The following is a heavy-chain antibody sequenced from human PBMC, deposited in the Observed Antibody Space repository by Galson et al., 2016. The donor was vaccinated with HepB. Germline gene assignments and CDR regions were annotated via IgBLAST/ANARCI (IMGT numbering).Heavy chain of an antibody. J-gene: IGHJ1*01. CDR3: AKDRDSNWYEKYFQH. CDR1: GFTFNIYA. Sequence: SLRLSCAASGFTFNIYAMSWVRLAPGKGLEWVSAISSGGTTYYADSAKGRFTISRDNSKNTLSLQMNSLRAEDTAVYYCAKDRDSNWYEKYFQHWGQGTLVTVSS. CDR2: ISSGGTT. D-gene: IGHD6-13*01. V-gene: IGHV3-23*01.